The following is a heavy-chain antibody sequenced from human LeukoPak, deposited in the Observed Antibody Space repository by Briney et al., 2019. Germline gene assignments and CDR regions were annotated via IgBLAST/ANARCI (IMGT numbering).Heavy chain of an antibody. D-gene: IGHD3-3*01. V-gene: IGHV1-2*06. J-gene: IGHJ4*02. Sequence: ASVKVSCKASGYTFTGYYMHWVRQAPGQGLEWMGRINPNSGGTNYAQKFQGRVTMTRDTSIGTAYMELSRLRSDDTAVYYCARAQYDFWSGYYREFDYWGQGTLVTVSS. CDR2: INPNSGGT. CDR1: GYTFTGYY. CDR3: ARAQYDFWSGYYREFDY.